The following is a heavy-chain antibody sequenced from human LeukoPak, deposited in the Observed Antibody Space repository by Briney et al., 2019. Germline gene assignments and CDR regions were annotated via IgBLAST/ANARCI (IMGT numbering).Heavy chain of an antibody. J-gene: IGHJ4*02. CDR1: GFTFSSYA. CDR3: AREGYYGSGSPPSLYFDY. CDR2: IPYDGRNK. V-gene: IGHV3-30*04. Sequence: PGGSLRLSCVASGFTFSSYAMHWVRQAPGKGLEWVAVIPYDGRNKYYADSVKGRFTISRDNSRSTLYLQMNSLRPEDTAIYYCAREGYYGSGSPPSLYFDYWGQGTLVTVSS. D-gene: IGHD3-10*01.